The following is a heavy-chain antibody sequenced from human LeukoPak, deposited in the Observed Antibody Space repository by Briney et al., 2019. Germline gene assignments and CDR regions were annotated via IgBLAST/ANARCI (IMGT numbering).Heavy chain of an antibody. CDR3: ARASYGYGNNWFDP. CDR2: ISSNGGST. Sequence: GGSLRLSCAASGFTFSSYAMHWVRQAPGKGLEYVSAISSNGGSTYYANSVKGRFTISRDNSKNTVYLQMSSLRAEDMAVYYCARASYGYGNNWFDPWGQGTLVTVSS. J-gene: IGHJ5*02. D-gene: IGHD5-18*01. CDR1: GFTFSSYA. V-gene: IGHV3-64*01.